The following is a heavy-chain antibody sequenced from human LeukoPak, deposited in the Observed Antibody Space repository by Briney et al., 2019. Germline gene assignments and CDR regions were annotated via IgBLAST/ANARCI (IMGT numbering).Heavy chain of an antibody. CDR2: IHSSGST. CDR1: GGSISYYY. Sequence: PSETLSLTCTVSGGSISYYYWTWIRQPAGKGLGWIGRIHSSGSTNYNPSLKSRVTMSVDTSKNQFSLRLSSVTAADTAVYYCARDPHGSSGWYDYWGQGILVTVSS. V-gene: IGHV4-4*07. D-gene: IGHD6-19*01. J-gene: IGHJ4*02. CDR3: ARDPHGSSGWYDY.